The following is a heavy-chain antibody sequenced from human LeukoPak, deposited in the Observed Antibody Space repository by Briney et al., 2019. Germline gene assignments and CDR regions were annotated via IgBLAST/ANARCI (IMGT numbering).Heavy chain of an antibody. D-gene: IGHD3-16*01. CDR2: IIPIFGIA. CDR1: GGTFSSYA. Sequence: SVKVSCKASGGTFSSYAISWVRQAPGQGREWMGRIIPIFGIANYAQKSQGRVTITADKSTSTAYMELSSLRSEDTAVYYCARGETGGAFDYWGQGTLVTVSS. V-gene: IGHV1-69*04. CDR3: ARGETGGAFDY. J-gene: IGHJ4*02.